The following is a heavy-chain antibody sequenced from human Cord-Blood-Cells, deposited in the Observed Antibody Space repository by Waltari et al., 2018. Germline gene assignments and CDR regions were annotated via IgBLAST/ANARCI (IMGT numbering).Heavy chain of an antibody. CDR2: INSDGSST. V-gene: IGHV3-74*01. CDR3: ARAQGTTGTTGAFDI. CDR1: GFTFSSYW. Sequence: EVQLVESGGGLVQPGGSLRLSCAASGFTFSSYWMHWVHQAPGKGLVWVSRINSDGSSTSYADSVKGRFTISRDNAKNTLYLQMNSLRAEDTAVYYCARAQGTTGTTGAFDIWGQGTMVTVSS. D-gene: IGHD1-1*01. J-gene: IGHJ3*02.